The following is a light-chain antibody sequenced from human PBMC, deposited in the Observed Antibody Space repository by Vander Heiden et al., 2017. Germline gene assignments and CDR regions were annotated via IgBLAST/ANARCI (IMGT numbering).Light chain of an antibody. V-gene: IGKV4-1*01. J-gene: IGKJ2*01. CDR2: WAS. CDR1: QSVLYSSNNKNY. Sequence: DIVMTQPPDSLAVSLGEWATINCKYSQSVLYSSNNKNYLAWYQQKPGQPPKLLIYWASTRESGVPDRFSGSGSGTDFTLTISSLQAEDVAVYYCQQYYSTPYTFGQGTKLEIK. CDR3: QQYYSTPYT.